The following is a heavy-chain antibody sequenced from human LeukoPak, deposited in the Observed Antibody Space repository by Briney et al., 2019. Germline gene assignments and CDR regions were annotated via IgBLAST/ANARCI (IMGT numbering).Heavy chain of an antibody. CDR1: GDSVSSNSAA. CDR2: TYYRSKWYN. J-gene: IGHJ4*02. D-gene: IGHD6-19*01. V-gene: IGHV6-1*01. Sequence: SQTLSLTCAISGDSVSSNSAAWNWIRHSPSRGLEWLGRTYYRSKWYNDYAVSVKSRITINPDTSKNQFSLQLNSVTPEDTAVYYCARAWARSGWGFDYWGQGTLVTVSS. CDR3: ARAWARSGWGFDY.